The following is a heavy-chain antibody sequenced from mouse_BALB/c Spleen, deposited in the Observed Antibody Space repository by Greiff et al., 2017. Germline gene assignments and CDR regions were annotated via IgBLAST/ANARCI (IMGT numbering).Heavy chain of an antibody. D-gene: IGHD2-14*01. CDR2: IDPANGNT. J-gene: IGHJ1*01. CDR3: ARYYRYDYWYFDV. CDR1: GFNIKDTY. V-gene: IGHV14-3*02. Sequence: VQLQQSGAELVKPGASVKLSCTASGFNIKDTYMHWVKQRPEQGLEWIGRIDPANGNTKYDPKFQGKATITADTSSNTAYLQLSSLTSEDTAVYYCARYYRYDYWYFDVWGAGTTVTVSS.